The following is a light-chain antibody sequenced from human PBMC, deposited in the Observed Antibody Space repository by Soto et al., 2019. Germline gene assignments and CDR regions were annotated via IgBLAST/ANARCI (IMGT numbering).Light chain of an antibody. CDR1: QSVGSD. CDR2: AAS. V-gene: IGKV3-15*01. CDR3: QQYDNWPLT. Sequence: EIVMTQSPATLSVSPGARATLSCRASQSVGSDLVWYRQRPGQAPRLLMYAASTPATGIPARFSGSGSGTEFSLTISGLQSEDFVVYFCQQYDNWPLTFGGGTKVDIK. J-gene: IGKJ4*01.